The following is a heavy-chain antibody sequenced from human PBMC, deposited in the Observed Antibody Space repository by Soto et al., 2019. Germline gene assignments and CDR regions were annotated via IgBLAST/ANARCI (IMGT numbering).Heavy chain of an antibody. Sequence: QVQLVESGGGVVQPGRSLRLSCAASGFTFSSYGMHWVRQAPGKGLEWVAVISYDGSNKYYADSVKGRFTISRDNFKNTPELQKNSLEAEGTAGYYCGRGANDLDYWGQGTLVTVSS. CDR1: GFTFSSYG. CDR3: GRGANDLDY. CDR2: ISYDGSNK. J-gene: IGHJ4*02. V-gene: IGHV3-30*03. D-gene: IGHD3-3*01.